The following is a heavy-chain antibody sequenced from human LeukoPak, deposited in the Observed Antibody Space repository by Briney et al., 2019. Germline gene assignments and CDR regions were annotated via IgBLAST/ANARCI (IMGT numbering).Heavy chain of an antibody. CDR3: ARLNYGDNPGSFDY. CDR2: TYYRSKWYN. Sequence: SQTLSLTCAISGDSVSSNSAAWNWIRQSPSRGLEWLGRTYYRSKWYNDYAVSVKSRITINPDTSKNQFPLQLNSATPEDTAVYYCARLNYGDNPGSFDYWGQGTLVTVSS. D-gene: IGHD4-17*01. J-gene: IGHJ4*02. CDR1: GDSVSSNSAA. V-gene: IGHV6-1*01.